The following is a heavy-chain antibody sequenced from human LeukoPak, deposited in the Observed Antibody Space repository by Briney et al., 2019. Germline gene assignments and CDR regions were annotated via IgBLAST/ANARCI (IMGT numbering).Heavy chain of an antibody. V-gene: IGHV6-1*01. D-gene: IGHD6-19*01. CDR2: TYYRSKWYN. CDR3: ARGRSYYGMDV. Sequence: SQFLSITCDITGDSFSSNSSTWNWISQSPSIGLNWLGRTYYRSKWYNDYAVSVNSRITINPDTSKNQFSLQLNSVTPEDTAVYYCARGRSYYGMDVWGQGTTVTVSS. J-gene: IGHJ6*02. CDR1: GDSFSSNSST.